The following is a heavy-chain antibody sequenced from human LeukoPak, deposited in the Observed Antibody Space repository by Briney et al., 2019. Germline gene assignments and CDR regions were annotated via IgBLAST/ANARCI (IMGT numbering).Heavy chain of an antibody. CDR1: GGTLSSYG. Sequence: ASVKVSCKASGGTLSSYGISWVRQAPGQGLEWMGWINPNSGGTNYAQKFQGRVTMTRDTSISTAYMELSRLRSDDTAVYYCARVSITGTYNWFDPWGQGTLVTVSS. CDR3: ARVSITGTYNWFDP. V-gene: IGHV1-2*02. J-gene: IGHJ5*02. CDR2: INPNSGGT. D-gene: IGHD1/OR15-1a*01.